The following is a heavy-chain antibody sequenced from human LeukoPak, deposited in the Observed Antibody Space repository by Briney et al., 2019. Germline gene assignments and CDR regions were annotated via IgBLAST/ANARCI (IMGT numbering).Heavy chain of an antibody. V-gene: IGHV1-18*01. CDR2: VSAYNGNT. D-gene: IGHD3-16*01. CDR3: ARVYLDMITGRLSY. J-gene: IGHJ4*02. CDR1: GYTFTNYG. Sequence: ASVKVSCKASGYTFTNYGVSWVRQAPGQGLECMGWVSAYNGNTNYAQKLQGRVTMTTDTSTSTAYMELRSLRSDDTAVYYCARVYLDMITGRLSYWGQGSLVTVSS.